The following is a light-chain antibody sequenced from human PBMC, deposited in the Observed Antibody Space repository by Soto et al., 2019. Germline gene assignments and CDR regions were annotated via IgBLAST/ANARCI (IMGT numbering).Light chain of an antibody. V-gene: IGLV2-23*02. Sequence: QSALTQPASVSGSPGQSITISCTGTSSDVGSYNLVSWYQQHPGKAPKVMIYEVSKRPSGVSNRFSGCKSGNTASLTISGLQADDEADYYCCSYAGSPYVFGTGTKVTVL. CDR2: EVS. CDR1: SSDVGSYNL. J-gene: IGLJ1*01. CDR3: CSYAGSPYV.